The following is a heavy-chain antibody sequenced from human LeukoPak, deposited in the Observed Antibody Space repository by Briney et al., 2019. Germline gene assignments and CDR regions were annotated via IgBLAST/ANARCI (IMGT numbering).Heavy chain of an antibody. V-gene: IGHV3-48*03. CDR3: TKDFSAVIVVVHLDH. CDR1: GFTFSSYE. D-gene: IGHD3-22*01. Sequence: SGGSLRLSCAASGFTFSSYEMNWVRQAPGKGLEWVSYISSSGSTIYYADSVKGRFTISRDNAKNSLYLQMNSLRAEDTAMYYCTKDFSAVIVVVHLDHWGQGTLVSVSS. CDR2: ISSSGSTI. J-gene: IGHJ4*02.